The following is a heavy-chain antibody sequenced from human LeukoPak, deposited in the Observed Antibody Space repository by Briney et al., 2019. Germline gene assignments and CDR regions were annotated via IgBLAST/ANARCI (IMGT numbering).Heavy chain of an antibody. Sequence: GGSLRLSCAASGFTFSSYGMHWVRQAPGRGLEWVAFIRYDGSNKYYADSVKGRFTISRDNSKNTLYLQMNSLRAEDTAVYYCAKVASSSSSSYYWGQGTLVTVSS. CDR2: IRYDGSNK. J-gene: IGHJ4*02. CDR3: AKVASSSSSSYY. D-gene: IGHD6-6*01. CDR1: GFTFSSYG. V-gene: IGHV3-30*02.